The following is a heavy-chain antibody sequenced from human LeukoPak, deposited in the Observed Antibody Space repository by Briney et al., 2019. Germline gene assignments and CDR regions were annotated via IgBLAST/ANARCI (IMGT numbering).Heavy chain of an antibody. CDR2: ISPKSGGT. CDR1: ESTFTGDY. J-gene: IGHJ4*02. V-gene: IGHV1-2*02. D-gene: IGHD3-10*01. CDR3: ARDRNMVRGVIAY. Sequence: ASMKVSCKASESTFTGDYMHGLRQAPGQGLEWMGWISPKSGGTNYAQKFQGRVTMTTDKSISTAYMELSRLTSDDTAVYYCARDRNMVRGVIAYWGQGTLVTVSS.